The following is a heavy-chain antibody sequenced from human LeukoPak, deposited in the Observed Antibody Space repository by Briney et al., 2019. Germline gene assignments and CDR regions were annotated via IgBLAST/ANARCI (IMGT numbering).Heavy chain of an antibody. Sequence: PGGSLRLSCATSGFSFSTYSMNWVRQAPGKGLEWISYISSSSSTIYYADSVKGRFTISRDNAKNSLYLQMNSLRDEDTAVYYCARNVAFDYWGQGTLVTVSS. CDR3: ARNVAFDY. CDR1: GFSFSTYS. D-gene: IGHD1-1*01. CDR2: ISSSSSTI. J-gene: IGHJ4*02. V-gene: IGHV3-48*02.